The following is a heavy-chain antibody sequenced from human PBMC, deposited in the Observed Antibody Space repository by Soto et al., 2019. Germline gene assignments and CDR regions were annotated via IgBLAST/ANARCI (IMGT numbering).Heavy chain of an antibody. CDR1: GGTFTNYV. Sequence: VQLVQSGAEVKKPGSSMKVSCKGSGGTFTNYVITWVRQAPGQGLEWMGEIIPAFGTAKYAQKFQGRVTITADASTRTAYMELSSLRSEDSAVFYCARARIAAARNYYYYALDVWGQGTTVTVTS. D-gene: IGHD6-13*01. CDR2: IIPAFGTA. J-gene: IGHJ6*02. V-gene: IGHV1-69*01. CDR3: ARARIAAARNYYYYALDV.